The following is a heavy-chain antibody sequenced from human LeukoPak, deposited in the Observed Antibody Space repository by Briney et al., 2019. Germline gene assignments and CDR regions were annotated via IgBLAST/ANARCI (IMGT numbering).Heavy chain of an antibody. Sequence: TGGSLRLACAASGFTFSSYAMHWVRQAPGKGLEWVAVISYDGSNKYYADSVKGRFTISRDNSKNTLYLQMNSLRAEDTAVYYCAKDGGAYCGGDCYPYYFDYWGQGTLVTVSS. V-gene: IGHV3-30*04. J-gene: IGHJ4*02. CDR3: AKDGGAYCGGDCYPYYFDY. D-gene: IGHD2-21*02. CDR1: GFTFSSYA. CDR2: ISYDGSNK.